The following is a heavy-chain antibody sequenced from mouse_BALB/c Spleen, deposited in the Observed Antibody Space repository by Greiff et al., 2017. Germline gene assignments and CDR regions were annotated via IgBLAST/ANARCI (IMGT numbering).Heavy chain of an antibody. V-gene: IGHV5-17*02. J-gene: IGHJ4*01. CDR2: ISSGSSTI. CDR1: GFTFSSFG. D-gene: IGHD2-3*01. CDR3: ASRGLLRAMDY. Sequence: DVKLVESGGGLVQPGGSRKLSCAASGFTFSSFGMHWVRQAPEKGLEWVAYISSGSSTIYYADTVKGRFTISRDNPKNTLFLQMTSLRSEDTAMYYCASRGLLRAMDYWGQGTSVTVSS.